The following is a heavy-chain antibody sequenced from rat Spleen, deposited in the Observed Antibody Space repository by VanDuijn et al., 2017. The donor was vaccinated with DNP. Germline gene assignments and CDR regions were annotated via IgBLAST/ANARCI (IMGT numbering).Heavy chain of an antibody. D-gene: IGHD5-1*01. Sequence: VQLVESGGGLVQPKESLKISCAASGFTFSNAAMYWVRQAPGKGLEWVARIRTKPNNYATYYADSVKGRFTISRDDSKSMVYLQMDNLKTEDTAMYYCTAAGSYFDYWGQGVMVTVSS. J-gene: IGHJ2*01. CDR1: GFTFSNAA. V-gene: IGHV10-5*01. CDR2: IRTKPNNYAT. CDR3: TAAGSYFDY.